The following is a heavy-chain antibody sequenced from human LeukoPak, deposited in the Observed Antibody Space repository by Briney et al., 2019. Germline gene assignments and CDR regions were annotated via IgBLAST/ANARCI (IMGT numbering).Heavy chain of an antibody. D-gene: IGHD2-21*02. V-gene: IGHV3-74*01. CDR2: IKTDVSNT. CDR3: TAIRPDY. CDR1: GYSFRTDW. J-gene: IGHJ4*02. Sequence: GGSLRLSCAASGYSFRTDWMHWVRQAPGKGLVWVARIKTDVSNTDYAASVKGRFTISRDDANNILYLQMNSLRVEDTAAYYCTAIRPDYWGQGTVVTVSS.